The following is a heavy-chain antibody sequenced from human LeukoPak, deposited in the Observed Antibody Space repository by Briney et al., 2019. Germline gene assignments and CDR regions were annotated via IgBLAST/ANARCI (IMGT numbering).Heavy chain of an antibody. J-gene: IGHJ6*03. CDR2: IWYDGSKK. D-gene: IGHD3-10*01. CDR3: AKDGRDSGAYYYMDV. Sequence: GGSLRLSCAASGFTFSSYGFHWVRQAPGKGLEWVAVIWYDGSKKYYADSVKGRFTFARDSSKNTLYLQMNSLRADDTAVYYCAKDGRDSGAYYYMDVWGKGTTVTVSS. CDR1: GFTFSSYG. V-gene: IGHV3-33*06.